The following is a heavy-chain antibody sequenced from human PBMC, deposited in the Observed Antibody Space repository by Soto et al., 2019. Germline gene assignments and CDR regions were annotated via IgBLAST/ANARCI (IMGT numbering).Heavy chain of an antibody. V-gene: IGHV4-31*03. D-gene: IGHD6-19*01. CDR2: IYYSGST. Sequence: QVQLQESGTGLVKPSQTLSLTCTVSGGSISSGGYYWSWIRQHPGKGLEWIGYIYYSGSTYYHPSLTSRVTISVDTDKNQFCLKLSAVTDADTAVYYCARGPCRSGWYGGGHNWFDPWGQGTLVTVSS. CDR1: GGSISSGGYY. CDR3: ARGPCRSGWYGGGHNWFDP. J-gene: IGHJ5*02.